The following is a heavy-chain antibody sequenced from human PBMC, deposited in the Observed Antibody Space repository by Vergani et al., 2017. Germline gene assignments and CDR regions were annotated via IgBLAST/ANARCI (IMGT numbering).Heavy chain of an antibody. CDR2: ISHDGNKK. CDR3: AKVGSSGEIDAFDI. V-gene: IGHV3-30*18. CDR1: GFTFSNYG. D-gene: IGHD6-19*01. J-gene: IGHJ3*02. Sequence: QVQLVESGGGVVQPGGSLRLSCAASGFTFSNYGLHWVRQAPGQGLEWVAVISHDGNKKYYVDSVKGRFTISRDNSKNTLYLQMNSLRAEDTAVYYCAKVGSSGEIDAFDIWGQGTMVTVSS.